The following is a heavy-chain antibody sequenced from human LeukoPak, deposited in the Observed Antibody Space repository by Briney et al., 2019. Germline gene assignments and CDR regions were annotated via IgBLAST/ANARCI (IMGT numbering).Heavy chain of an antibody. CDR3: ARQHTVIAVAVEP. Sequence: PGGSLRLSCAASGFTFTSYWMHWVRQAPGKGLVWVSRINTDGTTTNYADSVKGRFTISRDNAKNTLYLQMNSLRDEDTAVYYCARQHTVIAVAVEPWGQGTLVTVSS. D-gene: IGHD6-19*01. J-gene: IGHJ5*02. CDR1: GFTFTSYW. V-gene: IGHV3-74*01. CDR2: INTDGTTT.